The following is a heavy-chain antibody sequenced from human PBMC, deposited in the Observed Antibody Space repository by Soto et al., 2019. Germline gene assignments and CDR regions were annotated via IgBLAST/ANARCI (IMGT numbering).Heavy chain of an antibody. V-gene: IGHV3-30*19. CDR3: ARWGTTGGLDV. Sequence: QVQLVESGGGVVQPGTSLRVSCVGSGFTFRSYVIHWVRQAPGKGREWVALTSYDGGGKYYGDSVSGRFTISRDNSRNTVDLQMDSLRLEDTALYYCARWGTTGGLDVWGQGTLVSVSS. J-gene: IGHJ1*01. CDR1: GFTFRSYV. D-gene: IGHD3-16*01. CDR2: TSYDGGGK.